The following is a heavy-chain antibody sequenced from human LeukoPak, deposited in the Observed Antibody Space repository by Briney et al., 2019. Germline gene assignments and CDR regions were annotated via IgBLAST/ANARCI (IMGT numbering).Heavy chain of an antibody. CDR2: ISSSSSTI. J-gene: IGHJ3*02. CDR1: GFTFSSYS. Sequence: GGSLRLSCAASGFTFSSYSMNWVRQAPGKGLEWVSYISSSSSTIYYADSVKGRFTISRDNAENSLYLQMNSLRAEDTAVYYCAKTYYYDSSGYYPLDAFDIWGQGTMVTVSS. D-gene: IGHD3-22*01. V-gene: IGHV3-48*04. CDR3: AKTYYYDSSGYYPLDAFDI.